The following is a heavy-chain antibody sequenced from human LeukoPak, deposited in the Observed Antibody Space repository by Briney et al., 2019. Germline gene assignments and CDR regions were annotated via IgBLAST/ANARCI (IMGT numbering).Heavy chain of an antibody. CDR1: GGSISSYY. CDR2: MYYSGSS. D-gene: IGHD6-13*01. Sequence: SETLSLTCTVSGGSISSYYWSWIRQPPGKGLEWIGYMYYSGSSDYNPSLKSRVTISMGTSKNQVSLRLSSVTAADTAVYYCARHSDGSGWFHWFDPWGQGTLVTVSS. CDR3: ARHSDGSGWFHWFDP. J-gene: IGHJ5*02. V-gene: IGHV4-59*08.